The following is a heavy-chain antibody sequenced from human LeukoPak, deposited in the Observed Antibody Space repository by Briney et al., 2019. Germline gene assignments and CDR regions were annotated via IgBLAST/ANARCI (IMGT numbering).Heavy chain of an antibody. Sequence: PGGSLRLSCAASGFTFSNFAMSWVRQAPGKGLEWVSTVGRSGGDTYYADSVKGRFTISRDNSKNTLYLQMNSLRAEDTAVYYCARDQRYCSSTSCYTPPFDYWGQGTLVTVSS. D-gene: IGHD2-2*02. J-gene: IGHJ4*02. V-gene: IGHV3-23*01. CDR3: ARDQRYCSSTSCYTPPFDY. CDR1: GFTFSNFA. CDR2: VGRSGGDT.